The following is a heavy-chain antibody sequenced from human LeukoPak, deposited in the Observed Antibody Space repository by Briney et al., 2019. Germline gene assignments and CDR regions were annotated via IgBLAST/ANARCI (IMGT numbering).Heavy chain of an antibody. CDR2: IYYSGST. D-gene: IGHD1-26*01. J-gene: IGHJ4*02. CDR1: GGSISSYY. CDR3: ARAPMWKWDGPAGFDY. V-gene: IGHV4-59*01. Sequence: SETLSLTCTVSGGSISSYYWSWIRQPPGKGLEWIGYIYYSGSTNYNPSLKSRVTISVDTSKNQFSLKLSSVTAADTAVYYCARAPMWKWDGPAGFDYWGQGTLVTVSS.